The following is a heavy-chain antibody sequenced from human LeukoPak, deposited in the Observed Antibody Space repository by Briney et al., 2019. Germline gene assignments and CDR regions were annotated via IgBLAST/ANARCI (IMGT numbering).Heavy chain of an antibody. CDR3: ATYRQVLLPFES. J-gene: IGHJ4*02. Sequence: GGSLRLSCAASGFTFSTFAMIWVRQPPGKGLEWVSSIFPSGGEIHYADSVRGRFTISRDNSKRTLSLQMNSLRAEDTAIYYCATYRQVLLPFESWGQGTLVTVSS. CDR2: IFPSGGEI. V-gene: IGHV3-23*01. CDR1: GFTFSTFA. D-gene: IGHD2-8*02.